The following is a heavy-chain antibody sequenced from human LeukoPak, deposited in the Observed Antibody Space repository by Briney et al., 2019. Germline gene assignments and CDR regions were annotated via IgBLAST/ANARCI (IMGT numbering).Heavy chain of an antibody. Sequence: PRGSLRLSCAASGFTFSTYAMNWVRQAPGKGLEWVSGVSGSGVEKYSADSLKGRFTISRDNSKNTLYLQMNSLRAEDTALYYCATSSGWYPKYFDYWGQGTLVTVSS. V-gene: IGHV3-23*01. CDR3: ATSSGWYPKYFDY. J-gene: IGHJ4*02. CDR2: VSGSGVEK. D-gene: IGHD6-19*01. CDR1: GFTFSTYA.